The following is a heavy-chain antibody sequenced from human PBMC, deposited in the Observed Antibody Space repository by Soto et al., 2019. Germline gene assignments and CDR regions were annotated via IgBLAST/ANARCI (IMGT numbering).Heavy chain of an antibody. J-gene: IGHJ4*02. V-gene: IGHV1-2*02. D-gene: IGHD1-26*01. CDR1: GYTFTGYY. Sequence: ASVKVSCKASGYTFTGYYMHWVRQAPGQGLEWMGWINPNSGDTTYAQKFEGRVTMTRDTSISTAYMELSRLRSDDTAIYYCARQQDRGIMAAGFDYWGQGTPVTVSS. CDR2: INPNSGDT. CDR3: ARQQDRGIMAAGFDY.